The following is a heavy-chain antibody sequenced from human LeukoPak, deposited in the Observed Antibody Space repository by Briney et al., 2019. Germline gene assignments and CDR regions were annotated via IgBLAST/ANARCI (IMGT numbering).Heavy chain of an antibody. D-gene: IGHD3-9*01. Sequence: SETLSLTCAVSGGSISSSNWWSWVRQPPGKGLEWIGEIYHSGSTNYNPSLKSRVTISVDKSKNQFSLRLNSVTAADTAVYYCARSSVDWLFSWFDPWGQGTLVTVSS. CDR3: ARSSVDWLFSWFDP. J-gene: IGHJ5*02. CDR2: IYHSGST. V-gene: IGHV4-4*02. CDR1: GGSISSSNW.